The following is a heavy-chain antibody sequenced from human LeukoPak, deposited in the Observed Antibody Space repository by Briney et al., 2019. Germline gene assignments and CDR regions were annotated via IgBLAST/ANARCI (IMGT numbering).Heavy chain of an antibody. CDR2: VYYTGST. J-gene: IGHJ3*02. CDR1: GGSISSNY. CDR3: ARCNHYYDVFDI. D-gene: IGHD3-10*01. Sequence: PSETLSLSCTVSGGSISSNYWSWIRQPPGMGLEWIGFVYYTGSTKYNPSLKSRVTISVDTPKNQFSLKLNSVTAADTAVYYCARCNHYYDVFDIWGQGTMVTVSS. V-gene: IGHV4-59*01.